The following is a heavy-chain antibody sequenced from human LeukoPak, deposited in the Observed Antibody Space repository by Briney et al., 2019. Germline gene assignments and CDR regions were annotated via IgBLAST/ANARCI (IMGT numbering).Heavy chain of an antibody. J-gene: IGHJ4*02. D-gene: IGHD6-13*01. CDR1: GGSISSSSYY. CDR3: ARGSGYSSSQFDY. V-gene: IGHV4-39*07. CDR2: IYYSGST. Sequence: SSETLSLTCTVSGGSISSSSYYWGWIRQPPGKGLEWIGTIYYSGSTYYNPSLKSRVTISVDTSKNQFSLKLSSVTAADTAVYYCARGSGYSSSQFDYWGQGTLVTVSS.